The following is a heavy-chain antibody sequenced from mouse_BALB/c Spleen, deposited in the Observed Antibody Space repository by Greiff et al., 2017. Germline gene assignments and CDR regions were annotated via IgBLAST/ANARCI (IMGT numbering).Heavy chain of an antibody. V-gene: IGHV5-6*01. CDR3: ARHGLGRDGFAY. CDR1: GFTFSSYG. D-gene: IGHD4-1*01. CDR2: ISSGGSYT. J-gene: IGHJ3*01. Sequence: EVKVVESGGDLVKPGGSLKLSCAASGFTFSSYGMSWVRQTPDKRLEWVATISSGGSYTYYPDSVKGRFTISRDNAKNTLYLQMSSLKSEDTAMYYCARHGLGRDGFAYWGQGTLVTVSA.